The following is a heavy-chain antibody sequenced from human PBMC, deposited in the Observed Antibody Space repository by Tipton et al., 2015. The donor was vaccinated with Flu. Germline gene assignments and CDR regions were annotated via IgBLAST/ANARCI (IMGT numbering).Heavy chain of an antibody. Sequence: QMQLVQSGAEVKKPGSSVKVSCKASGGTFSSYAISWVRQAPGQGLEWMGGIIPIFGTANYAQKFQGRVTITADESTSTAYMELSSLRSEDTAVYYCARVGSPSTHYYDSRADYYYGMDVWGQGTTVTVSS. D-gene: IGHD3-22*01. CDR3: ARVGSPSTHYYDSRADYYYGMDV. CDR1: GGTFSSYA. V-gene: IGHV1-69*01. J-gene: IGHJ6*02. CDR2: IIPIFGTA.